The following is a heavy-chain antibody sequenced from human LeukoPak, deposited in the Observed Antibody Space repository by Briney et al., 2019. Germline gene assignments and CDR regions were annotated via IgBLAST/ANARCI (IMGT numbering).Heavy chain of an antibody. CDR1: GXTVSSNY. CDR3: ARVDTAMVYSYWYFDL. V-gene: IGHV3-66*01. D-gene: IGHD5-18*01. CDR2: IYSGGST. Sequence: GSLRLSCSASGXTVSSNYMSWVRQAPGKGLEWVSVIYSGGSTYYADSVKGRFTISRDNSKNTLYLQMNSLRAEDTAVYYCARVDTAMVYSYWYFDLWGRGTLVTVSS. J-gene: IGHJ2*01.